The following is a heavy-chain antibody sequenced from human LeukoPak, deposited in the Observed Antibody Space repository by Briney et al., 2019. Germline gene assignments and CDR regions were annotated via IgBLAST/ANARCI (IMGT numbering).Heavy chain of an antibody. D-gene: IGHD1/OR15-1a*01. Sequence: SETLSLTYDVSGGSLDSTNWWNWVRQTPGKGLEWIGYIYYSGSTNYNPSLKSRVTISVDTSKNQFSLKLSSVTAADTAVYYCARGRDWNNMPYYFDYWGQGTLVTVSS. CDR3: ARGRDWNNMPYYFDY. CDR1: GGSLDSTNW. CDR2: IYYSGST. J-gene: IGHJ4*02. V-gene: IGHV4-59*01.